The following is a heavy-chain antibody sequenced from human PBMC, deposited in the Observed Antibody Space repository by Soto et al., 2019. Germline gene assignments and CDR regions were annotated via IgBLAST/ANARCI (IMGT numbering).Heavy chain of an antibody. D-gene: IGHD3-3*01. CDR2: IIPIFGTA. CDR3: ARDGRFSTPPFPFDP. J-gene: IGHJ5*02. Sequence: QVQLVQSGAEVKKPGSSVKVSCKASGGTFSSYAISWVQQAPGQGLDWMGGIIPIFGTANYAQKFQGRVTITADESTSTAYMELSSLRSEDTAVYYCARDGRFSTPPFPFDPWGQGTPVTVSA. V-gene: IGHV1-69*01. CDR1: GGTFSSYA.